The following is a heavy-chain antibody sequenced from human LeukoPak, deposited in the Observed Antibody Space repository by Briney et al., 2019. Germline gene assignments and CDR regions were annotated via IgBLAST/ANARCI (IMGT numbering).Heavy chain of an antibody. CDR3: ATDLRYSYGYETDY. J-gene: IGHJ4*02. CDR2: ISAYNGNT. CDR1: GYTFTSYG. Sequence: ASVKVSCKASGYTFTSYGISWVRQAPGQGLEWMGWISAYNGNTNYAQKFQGRVTMTEDTSTDTAYMELSSLRSEDTAVYYCATDLRYSYGYETDYWGQGTLVTVSS. D-gene: IGHD5-18*01. V-gene: IGHV1-18*01.